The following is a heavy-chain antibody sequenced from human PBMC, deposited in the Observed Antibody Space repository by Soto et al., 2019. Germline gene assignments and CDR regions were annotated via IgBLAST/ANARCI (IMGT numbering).Heavy chain of an antibody. D-gene: IGHD3-3*01. J-gene: IGHJ5*02. Sequence: GPTLLIPTQSLTLTCTFSGFSLSTSGVGVGWIRQPPGQPLEWLALIYGNDDKRYSPSLNNRLTITKDTYKNQVVLTMTNMDPVDTATYYCANTNYYFWSGPNWFDPWGQGTLVTVSS. V-gene: IGHV2-5*01. CDR3: ANTNYYFWSGPNWFDP. CDR1: GFSLSTSGVG. CDR2: IYGNDDK.